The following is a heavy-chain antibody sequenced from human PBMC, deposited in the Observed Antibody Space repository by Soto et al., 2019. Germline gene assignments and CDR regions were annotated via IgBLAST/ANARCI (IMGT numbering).Heavy chain of an antibody. CDR1: GFTFSAYW. Sequence: GGSLRLSCAASGFTFSAYWMTWVRQAPGKGLEWVATIKQDGNENYYVDSVKGRFTLSRDNAKNSLFLEMKNLRAEDTAVYYCARAKRPVYFGSWYFDYWGQGTLVTVSS. CDR2: IKQDGNEN. CDR3: ARAKRPVYFGSWYFDY. V-gene: IGHV3-7*03. J-gene: IGHJ4*02. D-gene: IGHD6-13*01.